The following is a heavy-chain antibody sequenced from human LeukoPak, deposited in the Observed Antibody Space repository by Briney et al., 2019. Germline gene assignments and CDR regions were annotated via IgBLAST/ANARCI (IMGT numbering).Heavy chain of an antibody. CDR3: ARAEVLPDYFDTSGAFYY. CDR2: MYHSGNT. D-gene: IGHD3-22*01. CDR1: DYSISSGYY. J-gene: IGHJ4*02. V-gene: IGHV4-38-2*02. Sequence: SETLSLTCTVSDYSISSGYYWGWIRQPPGKGLEWIGSMYHSGNTYYNPSLKSRITISVDTSKNQFSLKLSSVTAADTAVYYCARAEVLPDYFDTSGAFYYWGQGTLVTVSS.